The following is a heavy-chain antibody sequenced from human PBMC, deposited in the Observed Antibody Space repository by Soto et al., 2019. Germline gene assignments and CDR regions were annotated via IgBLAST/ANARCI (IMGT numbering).Heavy chain of an antibody. CDR2: VIPIFGTA. J-gene: IGHJ5*02. V-gene: IGHV1-69*13. Sequence: SVNVSCQASGGTFRSYSISWVRQARGQGLECMGWVIPIFGTANYAQKFQGRVTITADESTSTAYMELSSLRSEDTAVYYGARGVFLSGGWFDPWGQGTLVTVSS. D-gene: IGHD3-10*01. CDR1: GGTFRSYS. CDR3: ARGVFLSGGWFDP.